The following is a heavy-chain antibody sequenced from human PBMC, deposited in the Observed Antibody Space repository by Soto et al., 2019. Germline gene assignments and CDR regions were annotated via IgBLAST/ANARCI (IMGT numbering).Heavy chain of an antibody. CDR3: ARVLRGLLWFGILNNWFDP. Sequence: SETLSLTCAVYGGSFSGYYWSWIRQPPGKGLEWIGEINHSGSTNYNPSLKSRVTISVDTSKNQFSLKLSSVTAADTAVYYCARVLRGLLWFGILNNWFDPWGQGTLVTVSS. CDR1: GGSFSGYY. J-gene: IGHJ5*02. D-gene: IGHD3-10*01. V-gene: IGHV4-34*01. CDR2: INHSGST.